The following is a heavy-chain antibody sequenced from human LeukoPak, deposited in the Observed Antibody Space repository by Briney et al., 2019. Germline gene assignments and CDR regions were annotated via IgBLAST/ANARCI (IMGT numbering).Heavy chain of an antibody. J-gene: IGHJ5*02. D-gene: IGHD6-6*01. Sequence: SETLSLTCAVYGGSFSGYYWSWIRQPSGKGPEWIGEINHSGSTNYNPSLKSRVTISVDTSKNQFSLKLSSVTAADTAVYYCARGRDLSSIAARRFDPWGQGTLVTVSS. V-gene: IGHV4-34*01. CDR2: INHSGST. CDR3: ARGRDLSSIAARRFDP. CDR1: GGSFSGYY.